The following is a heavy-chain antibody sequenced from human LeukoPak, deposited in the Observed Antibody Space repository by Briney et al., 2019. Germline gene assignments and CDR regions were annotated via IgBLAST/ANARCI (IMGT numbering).Heavy chain of an antibody. V-gene: IGHV3-15*01. CDR3: IAHFPYFYGFDV. J-gene: IGHJ6*04. D-gene: IGHD3-3*02. CDR2: IKSEGEGATT. CDR1: GFTIGTAW. Sequence: GGSLRLSCVSSGFTIGTAWMSWVRQAPGKGLEWVGHIKSEGEGATTDYAAPAKGRFAISRDDSKNMIYLQMSSLKIADTAIYYCIAHFPYFYGFDVWGKGTTVTVSS.